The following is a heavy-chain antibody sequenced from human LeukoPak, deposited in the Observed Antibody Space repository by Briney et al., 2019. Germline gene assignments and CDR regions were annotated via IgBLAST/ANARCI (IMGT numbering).Heavy chain of an antibody. J-gene: IGHJ4*02. Sequence: SVKVSCKASGGTFNTYAISWVRQAPGQGLEWMGGIIPIFGRTNNAQKFQDRVTITADEPTSTVFMEVSSLRSEDTAVYYCAREGLPWDYVWGSYRPFDYWGQGTLVTVSS. V-gene: IGHV1-69*01. CDR3: AREGLPWDYVWGSYRPFDY. D-gene: IGHD3-16*02. CDR1: GGTFNTYA. CDR2: IIPIFGRT.